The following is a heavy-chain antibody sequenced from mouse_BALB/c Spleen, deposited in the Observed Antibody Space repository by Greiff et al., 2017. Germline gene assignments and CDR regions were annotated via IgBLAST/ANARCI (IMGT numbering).Heavy chain of an antibody. D-gene: IGHD1-1*01. V-gene: IGHV5-17*02. Sequence: EVQVVESGGGLVQPGGSRKLSCAASGFTFSNFGMHWVRQAPEKGLEWVAYISSDSSTFYYADTVKGRFTISRDNPKNTLFLQMTSLRSEDTAMYYCARSYYGSHYAMDYWGQGTSVTVSS. CDR2: ISSDSSTF. CDR3: ARSYYGSHYAMDY. CDR1: GFTFSNFG. J-gene: IGHJ4*01.